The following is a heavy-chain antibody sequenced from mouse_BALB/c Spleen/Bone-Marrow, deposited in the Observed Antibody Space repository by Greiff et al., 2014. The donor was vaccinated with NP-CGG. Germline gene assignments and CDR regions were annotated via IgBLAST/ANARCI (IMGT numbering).Heavy chain of an antibody. CDR2: INPSNGDT. CDR1: GYTFTTYY. V-gene: IGHV1-53*01. CDR3: TRDGHNYYAMDY. Sequence: QVQLQQSGAELVKPGTSVRLSCKASGYTFTTYYIYWVKQRAGQGLEWIGEINPSNGDTNFNEKYKSKATLTVDKSSSTSYMQLSSLTSEDSAVYYCTRDGHNYYAMDYWGQGTSVTVSS. J-gene: IGHJ4*01. D-gene: IGHD2-3*01.